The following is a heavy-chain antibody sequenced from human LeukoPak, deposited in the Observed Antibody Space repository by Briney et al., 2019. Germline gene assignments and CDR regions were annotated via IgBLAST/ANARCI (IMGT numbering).Heavy chain of an antibody. CDR3: ARIAAAGQGWFDL. V-gene: IGHV1-69*13. CDR1: GGNINNHR. J-gene: IGHJ5*02. D-gene: IGHD6-13*01. CDR2: IIPVSGTA. Sequence: RASVKVSCKASGGNINNHRISWARQAPGLGLEWMGGIIPVSGTAGYNQKFQGRITITADESTSTAYMELSSLRSEDTAVYYCARIAAAGQGWFDLWGQGTLVTVSS.